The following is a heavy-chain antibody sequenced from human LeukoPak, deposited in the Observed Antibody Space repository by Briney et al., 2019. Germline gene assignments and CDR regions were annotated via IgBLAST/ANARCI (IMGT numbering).Heavy chain of an antibody. CDR2: INHSGST. CDR1: GGSFSGYY. V-gene: IGHV4-34*01. CDR3: ASACSGGSCYNYYYYGMDV. Sequence: SETLSLTCAVYGGSFSGYYWSWIRQPPGKGLEWIGEINHSGSTNYNPSLKSQVTISVDTSKNQFSLKLSSVTAADTAVYYCASACSGGSCYNYYYYGMDVWGQGTTVTVSS. D-gene: IGHD2-15*01. J-gene: IGHJ6*02.